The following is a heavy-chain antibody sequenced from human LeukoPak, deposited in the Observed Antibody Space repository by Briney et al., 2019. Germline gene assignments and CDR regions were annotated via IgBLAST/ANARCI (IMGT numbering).Heavy chain of an antibody. V-gene: IGHV1-46*01. D-gene: IGHD6-6*01. CDR3: AKIAARDTGEGY. J-gene: IGHJ4*02. CDR1: GYTFTGYY. Sequence: ASVKVSCKASGYTFTGYYMHWVRQAPGQGLEWMGVINPSGDSTSYAPKFQGRVTVTRDTSTSTVYMELSSLRSGDTGIYYCAKIAARDTGEGYWGQGTPVTASS. CDR2: INPSGDST.